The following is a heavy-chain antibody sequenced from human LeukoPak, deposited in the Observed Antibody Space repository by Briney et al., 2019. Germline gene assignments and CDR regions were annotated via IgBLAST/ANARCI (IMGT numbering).Heavy chain of an antibody. J-gene: IGHJ6*03. CDR1: GFTFSSYV. CDR3: ARGGDSSWYYYYYYMDV. Sequence: GGSLRLSCAASGFTFSSYVMHWVRQAPGKGLEWVAIISYDGSNEYYADSVKGRFTISRDNSKNTLYLQMNSLRAPDTAVYYCARGGDSSWYYYYYYMDVWGKGTTVTISS. V-gene: IGHV3-30*04. CDR2: ISYDGSNE. D-gene: IGHD6-13*01.